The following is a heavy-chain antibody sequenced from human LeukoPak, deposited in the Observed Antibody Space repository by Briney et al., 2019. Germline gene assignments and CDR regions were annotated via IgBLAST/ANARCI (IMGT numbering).Heavy chain of an antibody. V-gene: IGHV4-61*02. Sequence: PSETLSLTCTASGGSISSGSYYWSWLRQPAGKGLEWIGRIYTRGCTNYSPPLKSRVTISVDTSKNQVSLKLSSVIAADTAVYYCARARYYYESSGYAIDYWGQGTLVTVSS. CDR3: ARARYYYESSGYAIDY. D-gene: IGHD3-22*01. J-gene: IGHJ4*02. CDR1: GGSISSGSYY. CDR2: IYTRGCT.